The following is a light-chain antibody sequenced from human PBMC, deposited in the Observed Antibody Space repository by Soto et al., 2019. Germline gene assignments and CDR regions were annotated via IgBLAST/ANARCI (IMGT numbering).Light chain of an antibody. Sequence: EIVLTQSPPTLSLSQGESATLSCRASRSVSSYLACHQQKPGQAPRLLIYDASNRATGIPARFSGSGSGTDFTLTISSLEAEDFAVYYCQQRYTWLTFGGGTKVEIK. CDR3: QQRYTWLT. CDR1: RSVSSY. V-gene: IGKV3-11*01. J-gene: IGKJ4*01. CDR2: DAS.